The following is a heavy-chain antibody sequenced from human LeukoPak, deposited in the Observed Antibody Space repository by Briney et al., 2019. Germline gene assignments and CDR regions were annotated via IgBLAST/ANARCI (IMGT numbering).Heavy chain of an antibody. CDR3: VKEYHSRGFGAYFDY. V-gene: IGHV3-48*01. CDR2: ISSSGSTI. J-gene: IGHJ4*02. D-gene: IGHD3-3*01. CDR1: GFIFSIYN. Sequence: GGSLRLSCAASGFIFSIYNMNWVRQAPGKGLEWVSYISSSGSTIYYADSVKGRFTLSRDNSINTVDLQMNSLRAEDTAVYYCVKEYHSRGFGAYFDYWGQGTLVTVSS.